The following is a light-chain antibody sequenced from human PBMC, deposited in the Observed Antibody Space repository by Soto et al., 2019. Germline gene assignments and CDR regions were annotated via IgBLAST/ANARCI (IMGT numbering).Light chain of an antibody. CDR2: GVT. Sequence: SALTQPTSVSGSPGQSITISCTGNHNDIGTYDYVSWYQQHPGRAPRLLIHGVTTRPSGISGRFSASKPGLTASLTISGLQPEDEADYYCSSFTSNRIYVFGPGTKVTVL. CDR3: SSFTSNRIYV. J-gene: IGLJ1*01. V-gene: IGLV2-14*03. CDR1: HNDIGTYDY.